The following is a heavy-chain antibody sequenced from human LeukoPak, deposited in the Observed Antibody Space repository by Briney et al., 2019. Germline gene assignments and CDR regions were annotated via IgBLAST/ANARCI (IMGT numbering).Heavy chain of an antibody. D-gene: IGHD2-15*01. Sequence: SETLSLTRTVSGGSISSGGYYWSRIRQHPGKGLEWIGYIYYSGSTYYNPSLKSRVTISVDTSKNQFSLKLSSVTAADTAVYYCARVGWLLLRCAFDIWGQGTMVTVSS. V-gene: IGHV4-31*03. J-gene: IGHJ3*02. CDR1: GGSISSGGYY. CDR3: ARVGWLLLRCAFDI. CDR2: IYYSGST.